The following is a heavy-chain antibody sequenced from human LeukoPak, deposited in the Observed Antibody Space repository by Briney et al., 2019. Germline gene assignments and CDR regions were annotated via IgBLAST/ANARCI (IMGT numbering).Heavy chain of an antibody. CDR2: MFHSGTT. V-gene: IGHV4-38-2*02. D-gene: IGHD3-10*01. CDR1: GYSISSGYY. Sequence: PSETLSLTCTVSGYSISSGYYWGWIRQPPGKGLEWIGSMFHSGTTYYNPSLKSRVTISVDTSKNHFSLKLSSVTAADTAVYYCASGLVRELDYWGQGTLVTVSS. CDR3: ASGLVRELDY. J-gene: IGHJ4*02.